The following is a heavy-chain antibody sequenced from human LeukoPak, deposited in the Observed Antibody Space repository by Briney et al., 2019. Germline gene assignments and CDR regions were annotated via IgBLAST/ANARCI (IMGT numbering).Heavy chain of an antibody. V-gene: IGHV3-23*01. CDR2: IGTIGVCT. CDR3: AGKTGSYDM. Sequence: GGCLRLSCPASGLTFSTYAMGSVRHAPGKGMEWLSAIGTIGVCTFYADSVKDWFTIYRDNSKHLLYMEMNSLRAEDTAVYYCAGKTGSYDMWGQGTLVTVSS. D-gene: IGHD1-26*01. CDR1: GLTFSTYA. J-gene: IGHJ4*02.